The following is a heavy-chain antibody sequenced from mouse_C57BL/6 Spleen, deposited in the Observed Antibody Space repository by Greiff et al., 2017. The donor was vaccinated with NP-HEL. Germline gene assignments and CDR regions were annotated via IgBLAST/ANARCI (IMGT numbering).Heavy chain of an antibody. Sequence: EVQRVESGGGLVKPGGSLKLSCAASGFTFSSYTMSWVRQTPEKRLEWVATISGGGGNTYYPDSVKGRFTISRDNAKNTLYLQMSSLRSEDTALYYCARHDYGSPLFDYWGQGTTLTVSS. CDR1: GFTFSSYT. CDR2: ISGGGGNT. J-gene: IGHJ2*01. CDR3: ARHDYGSPLFDY. V-gene: IGHV5-9*01. D-gene: IGHD1-1*01.